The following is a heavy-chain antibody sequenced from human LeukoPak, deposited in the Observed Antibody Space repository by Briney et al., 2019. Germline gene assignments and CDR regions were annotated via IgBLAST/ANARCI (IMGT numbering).Heavy chain of an antibody. CDR2: IYHSGST. J-gene: IGHJ3*02. D-gene: IGHD2-2*02. V-gene: IGHV4-38-2*01. CDR3: ARQTGYCSSTSCYTKNDAFDI. Sequence: SETLSLTCAVSGYSISSGYYWGWIRQPPGEGLEWIGSIYHSGSTYYNPSLKSRVTISVDTSKNQFSLKLSSVTAADTAVYYCARQTGYCSSTSCYTKNDAFDIWGQGKMVTVSS. CDR1: GYSISSGYY.